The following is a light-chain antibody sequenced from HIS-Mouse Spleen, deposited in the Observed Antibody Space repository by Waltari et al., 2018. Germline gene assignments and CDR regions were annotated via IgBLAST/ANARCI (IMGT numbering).Light chain of an antibody. J-gene: IGLJ2*01. CDR1: SSSVGGYNH. CDR3: SSYTSSSFNVV. Sequence: QSALTQPASVSGSPGQSITISCPGPSSSVGGYNHVSWYQQHPGKAPKLMIYDVSNRPSGVSNRFSGSKSGNTASLTISGLQAEDEADYYCSSYTSSSFNVVFGGGTKLTVL. CDR2: DVS. V-gene: IGLV2-14*03.